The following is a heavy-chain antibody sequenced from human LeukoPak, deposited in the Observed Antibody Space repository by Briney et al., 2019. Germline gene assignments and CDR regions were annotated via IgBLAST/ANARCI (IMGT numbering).Heavy chain of an antibody. CDR3: AKDGERFLEWLLSFGYYYGMDV. CDR1: GFTFSSYG. D-gene: IGHD3-3*01. CDR2: ISYDGSNK. J-gene: IGHJ6*02. V-gene: IGHV3-30*18. Sequence: GGSLRLSCAASGFTFSSYGMHWVRQAPGKGLEWVAVISYDGSNKYYADSVKGRFTISRDNSKNTLYLQMNSLRAEDTAVYYCAKDGERFLEWLLSFGYYYGMDVWGQGTTVTVSS.